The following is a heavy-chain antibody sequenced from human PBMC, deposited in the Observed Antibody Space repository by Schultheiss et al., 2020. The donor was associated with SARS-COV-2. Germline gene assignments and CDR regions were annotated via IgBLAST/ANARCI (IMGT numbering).Heavy chain of an antibody. Sequence: SETLSLTCAVYGGSFSGYYWGWIRQPPGKGLEWIGSIYHSGSTNYNPSLKSRVTISVDKSKNQFSLKLSSVTAADTAVYYCAIRDCSGGSCHFDYWGQGTLVTVSS. CDR1: GGSFSGYY. CDR2: IYHSGST. CDR3: AIRDCSGGSCHFDY. J-gene: IGHJ4*02. D-gene: IGHD2-15*01. V-gene: IGHV4-34*01.